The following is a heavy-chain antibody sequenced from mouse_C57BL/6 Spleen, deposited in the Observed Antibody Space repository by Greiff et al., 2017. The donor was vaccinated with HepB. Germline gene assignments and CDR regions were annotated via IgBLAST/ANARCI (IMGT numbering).Heavy chain of an antibody. D-gene: IGHD1-1*01. CDR2: IYPGDGDT. Sequence: VQLQQSGAELVKPGASVKISCKASGYAFSSYWMNWVKQRPGKGLEWIGQIYPGDGDTNYNGKFKGKATLTADKSSSTAYMQLSSLTSEDSAVYFCARGGAVVATVDYWGQGTSVTVSS. CDR1: GYAFSSYW. J-gene: IGHJ4*01. V-gene: IGHV1-80*01. CDR3: ARGGAVVATVDY.